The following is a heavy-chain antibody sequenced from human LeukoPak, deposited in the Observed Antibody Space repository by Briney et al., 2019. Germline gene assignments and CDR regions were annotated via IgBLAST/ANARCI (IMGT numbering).Heavy chain of an antibody. CDR1: GFTFSSHG. CDR2: ISGSGDYT. Sequence: AGGSLRLSCAASGFTFSSHGMSWVRQAPGKGLEWVSTISGSGDYTYYADSVKGRFTISRDNSKSTLYLQMNSLRAEDTAVYYCAKDGGYNTVGFHLDYWGQGTLVTVSS. D-gene: IGHD4-23*01. V-gene: IGHV3-23*01. J-gene: IGHJ4*02. CDR3: AKDGGYNTVGFHLDY.